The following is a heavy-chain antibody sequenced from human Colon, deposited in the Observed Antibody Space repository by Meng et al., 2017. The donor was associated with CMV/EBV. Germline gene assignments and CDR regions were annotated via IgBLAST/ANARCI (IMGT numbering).Heavy chain of an antibody. CDR1: GFTFDDHG. CDR2: VHWSGNFT. Sequence: GGSLRLSCAASGFTFDDHGMSWVRHVPGKGLEWVSGVHWSGNFTSYADSVKGRFSISRDNTKNSLYLQMNSLRAEDTALYHCARESFLVRGVFDFWGPGLLVTVSS. D-gene: IGHD3-10*01. J-gene: IGHJ4*02. CDR3: ARESFLVRGVFDF. V-gene: IGHV3-20*01.